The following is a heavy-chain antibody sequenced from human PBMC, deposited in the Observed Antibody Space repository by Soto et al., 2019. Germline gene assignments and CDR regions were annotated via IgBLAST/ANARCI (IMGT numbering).Heavy chain of an antibody. D-gene: IGHD4-17*01. CDR2: IGSDGARD. J-gene: IGHJ4*02. V-gene: IGHV3-33*01. CDR1: GFTFGRHG. CDR3: ARDDDYPDKGLDY. Sequence: QVQLVESGGGVVQPGGSLRLSCAASGFTFGRHGMHWVRQAPGKGLEWVAVIGSDGARDSYADSMKGRFSISRDNGQNTLYLQINSLRVEETAVYYCARDDDYPDKGLDYWGQGTLVTVSS.